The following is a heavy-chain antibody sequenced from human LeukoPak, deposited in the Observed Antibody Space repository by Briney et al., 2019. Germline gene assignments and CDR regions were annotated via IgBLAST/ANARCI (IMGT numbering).Heavy chain of an antibody. Sequence: GGSLRLSCAASGFTFSSYAMHWVRQAPGKGLEWVAVISYDGSNKYYADSVKGRFTISRGNSKNTLYLQMNSLRAEDTAVYYCARARMFRYDNSGCPEYFQHWGQGTLVTVSS. CDR3: ARARMFRYDNSGCPEYFQH. CDR1: GFTFSSYA. D-gene: IGHD3-22*01. CDR2: ISYDGSNK. V-gene: IGHV3-30-3*01. J-gene: IGHJ1*01.